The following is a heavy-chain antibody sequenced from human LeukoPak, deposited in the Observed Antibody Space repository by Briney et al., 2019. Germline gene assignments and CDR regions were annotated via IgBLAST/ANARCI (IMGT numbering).Heavy chain of an antibody. CDR1: GFTFSSYA. V-gene: IGHV3-23*01. Sequence: GGSLRLSCAASGFTFSSYAMSWVRQAPGKGLEWVSAISGSGGSTYYADSVKGRFTISRDNSKNTLYLQMNSLRAEDTAVYYCARAVAGTEGWFNSWGRGTLVTVSS. CDR2: ISGSGGST. J-gene: IGHJ5*01. CDR3: ARAVAGTEGWFNS. D-gene: IGHD6-19*01.